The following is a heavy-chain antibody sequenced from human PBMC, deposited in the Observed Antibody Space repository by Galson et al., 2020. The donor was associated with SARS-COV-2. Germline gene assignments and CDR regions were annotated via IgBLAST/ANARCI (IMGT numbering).Heavy chain of an antibody. Sequence: GASLKISCAASGFTFRTFGMHWARQAPGKGLEWLAVIWYDGSNKYYGDSVKGRFTISRDNSKNTVHLQMDSLSAEDTAVYYCVRDGRSRALDIWGLGTMVTVSS. D-gene: IGHD2-15*01. CDR1: GFTFRTFG. J-gene: IGHJ3*02. V-gene: IGHV3-33*01. CDR2: IWYDGSNK. CDR3: VRDGRSRALDI.